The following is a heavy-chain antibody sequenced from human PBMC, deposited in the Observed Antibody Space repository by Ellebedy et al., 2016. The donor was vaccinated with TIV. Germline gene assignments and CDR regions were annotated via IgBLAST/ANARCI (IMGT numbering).Heavy chain of an antibody. Sequence: ASVKVSXXASGYTLRNNGITWVRQAPGQGLEWMGWINPYNGNTNYAQNLQGRVTTTTDTSMSTAYMDLGSLTSDDTAVYYCARGGQNYFDYWGQGTLVTVPS. J-gene: IGHJ4*02. V-gene: IGHV1-18*04. CDR3: ARGGQNYFDY. CDR2: INPYNGNT. CDR1: GYTLRNNG.